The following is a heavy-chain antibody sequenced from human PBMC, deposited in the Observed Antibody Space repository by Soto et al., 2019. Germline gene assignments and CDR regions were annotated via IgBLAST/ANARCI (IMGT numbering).Heavy chain of an antibody. J-gene: IGHJ4*02. Sequence: AWGPLRLPCAAAGCTFSSYGVRCIRQAPGNGLEWVSAISGSGGSTYYADSVKGRFTISRDNSKNTLYLQMNSLRAEDTAVYYCAKGRYSYGYYYFDYWGQGTLVTVSS. CDR1: GCTFSSYG. D-gene: IGHD5-18*01. V-gene: IGHV3-23*01. CDR3: AKGRYSYGYYYFDY. CDR2: ISGSGGST.